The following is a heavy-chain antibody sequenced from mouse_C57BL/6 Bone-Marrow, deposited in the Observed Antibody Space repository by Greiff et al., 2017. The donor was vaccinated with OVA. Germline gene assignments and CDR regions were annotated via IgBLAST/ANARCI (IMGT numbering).Heavy chain of an antibody. CDR1: GYTFTDYN. V-gene: IGHV1-18*01. D-gene: IGHD1-1*01. Sequence: DVHLVESGPELVKPGASVKIPCKASGYTFTDYNMDWVKQSPGKSLEWIGDINPNNGGTIYNQKFKGKATLTVDKSSSTAYMELRSLTSEDTAVYYCARRGVVAKALDYWGQGTSVTVSS. CDR2: INPNNGGT. CDR3: ARRGVVAKALDY. J-gene: IGHJ4*01.